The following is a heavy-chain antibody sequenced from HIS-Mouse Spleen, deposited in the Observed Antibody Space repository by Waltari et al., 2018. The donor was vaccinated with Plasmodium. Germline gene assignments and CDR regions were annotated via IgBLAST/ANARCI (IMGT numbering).Heavy chain of an antibody. CDR2: IKPNSGGT. CDR1: GYTFTGYY. J-gene: IGHJ1*01. D-gene: IGHD6-13*01. Sequence: QVQLVQSGAEVKKPGASVKVSCKASGYTFTGYYMHWVRQAPGQGLGWMGGIKPNSGGTNYAQKFQGRVTITRDTSISTAYMELSRLRSDDTAVYYCARVLGYKAAAGTFVEYFQHWGQGTLVTVSS. V-gene: IGHV1-2*02. CDR3: ARVLGYKAAAGTFVEYFQH.